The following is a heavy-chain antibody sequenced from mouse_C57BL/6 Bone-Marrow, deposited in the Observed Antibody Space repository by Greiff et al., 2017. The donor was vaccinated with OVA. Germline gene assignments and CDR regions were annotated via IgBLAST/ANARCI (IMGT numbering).Heavy chain of an antibody. J-gene: IGHJ3*01. CDR3: ASTPVAY. CDR1: GYSFTSGYY. CDR2: ISYDGSN. Sequence: EVKLMESGPGLVKPSQSLSLTCSVSGYSFTSGYYWNWIRQFPGNKLECMGYISYDGSNNYNPSLKNRISITRDTSKNQFFLKLNSVTTEDTATYYCASTPVAYWGQGTLVTVSA. V-gene: IGHV3-6*01.